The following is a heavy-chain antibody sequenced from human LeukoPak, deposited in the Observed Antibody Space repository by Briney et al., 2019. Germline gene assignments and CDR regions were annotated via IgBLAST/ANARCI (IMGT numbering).Heavy chain of an antibody. CDR2: IHPNTGGT. J-gene: IGHJ4*02. D-gene: IGHD6-19*01. V-gene: IGHV1-2*02. CDR1: GYTFTGHY. CDR3: AREGVAVTGDVAGFDY. Sequence: ASVKVSCKASGYTFTGHYIHWVRQAPGQGLEWMGWIHPNTGGTKCAQKFQGRVTMTRDTSISTAYMELSRLRPDDTAVYYCAREGVAVTGDVAGFDYWGQGTLVTVSS.